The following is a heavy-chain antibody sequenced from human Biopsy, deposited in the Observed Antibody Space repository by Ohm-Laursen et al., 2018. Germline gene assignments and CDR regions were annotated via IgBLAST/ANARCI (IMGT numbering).Heavy chain of an antibody. J-gene: IGHJ4*02. CDR1: GFTFRNYW. D-gene: IGHD4-23*01. CDR2: IKQDGSEK. Sequence: LSLTCAASGFTFRNYWMTWVRQAPGKGLEWVANIKQDGSEKYSVDSVKGRFTISRDNAKNSMYLQMNSLRADDTAVYYCATDDYSGDSAYWGQGTLVTVSS. CDR3: ATDDYSGDSAY. V-gene: IGHV3-7*04.